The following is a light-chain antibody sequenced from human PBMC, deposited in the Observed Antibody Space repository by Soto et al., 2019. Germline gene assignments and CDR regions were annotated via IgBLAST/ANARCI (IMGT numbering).Light chain of an antibody. Sequence: EIVLTQSPGTLSLSPGERVTISCGASQSVSSSHLAWYQQKPGQAPRLLIYGEFSRATGIPDRFSGSGSGTDFTLTISRLEPEDYAVYHCQQYGSSPITFGQGTRLEIK. CDR3: QQYGSSPIT. CDR1: QSVSSSH. J-gene: IGKJ5*01. V-gene: IGKV3-20*01. CDR2: GEF.